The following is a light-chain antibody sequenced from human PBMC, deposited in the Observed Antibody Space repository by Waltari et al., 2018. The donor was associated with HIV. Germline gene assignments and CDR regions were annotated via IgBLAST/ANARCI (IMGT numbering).Light chain of an antibody. J-gene: IGKJ3*01. CDR1: QRISTN. V-gene: IGKV3-15*01. CDR3: QQYNNWPFT. CDR2: GAS. Sequence: VMTQSPATLSVSPGDRATLSCKTSQRISTNLALYQQKPGQVPRLLIYGASTRATGIPDRFSGSTSGTDFTLTISSLQSEDSAVYYCQQYNNWPFTFGPGTRLEIK.